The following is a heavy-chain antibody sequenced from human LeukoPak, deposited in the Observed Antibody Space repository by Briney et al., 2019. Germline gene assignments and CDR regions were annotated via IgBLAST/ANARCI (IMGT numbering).Heavy chain of an antibody. CDR2: IWYDETNK. J-gene: IGHJ4*02. CDR1: GFTFSDYG. V-gene: IGHV3-30*02. D-gene: IGHD1-26*01. Sequence: GGSLRLSCVASGFTFSDYGMQWVRQAPGKGLEWVAFIWYDETNKYYGESVKGRFTISRDNSKNTLYLQMNSLRAEDTAVYYCAKERGVVGAITFFDYWGQGTLVTVSS. CDR3: AKERGVVGAITFFDY.